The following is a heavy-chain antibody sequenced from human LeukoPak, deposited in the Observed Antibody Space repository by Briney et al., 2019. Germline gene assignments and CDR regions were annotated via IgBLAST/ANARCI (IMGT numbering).Heavy chain of an antibody. V-gene: IGHV4-34*01. D-gene: IGHD3-22*01. Sequence: SETLSLTCAVYGASFSAYYWSWFRQLPGKGLEWIGEITHSGSTNYNMTLKSRVTISVDTSKNQFSLKLSSVTAADTAMYYCSQLYDSSGYRQDYWGQGTLVTVSS. CDR2: ITHSGST. J-gene: IGHJ4*02. CDR1: GASFSAYY. CDR3: SQLYDSSGYRQDY.